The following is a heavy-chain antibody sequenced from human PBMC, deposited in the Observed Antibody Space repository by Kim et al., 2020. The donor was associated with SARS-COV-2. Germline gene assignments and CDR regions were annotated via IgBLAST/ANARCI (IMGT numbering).Heavy chain of an antibody. J-gene: IGHJ5*01. CDR2: ICSSGGTY. V-gene: IGHV3-23*01. CDR3: TTDAAWSTVFVVYS. CDR1: GFTVSTYY. D-gene: IGHD1-26*01. Sequence: GGSLRLSCAASGFTVSTYYMSWVRQAPGKGLEWVSVICSSGGTYYSAAAKSGRFISSNDTSNNTDLLQITIRTADAAAKYYSTTDAAWSTVFVVYSW.